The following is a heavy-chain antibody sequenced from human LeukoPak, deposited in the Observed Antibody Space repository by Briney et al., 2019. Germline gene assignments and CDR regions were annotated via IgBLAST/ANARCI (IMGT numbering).Heavy chain of an antibody. CDR2: IKQDGSAE. CDR1: GFSLSGYW. CDR3: ARDLFDY. Sequence: GGSLRLSCAASGFSLSGYWMSWVRQAPGKGLEWVATIKQDGSAEFYVDSVKGRFTISRDSAKNSLYLQMNSLRDDDTAVYYCARDLFDYWGQGTLVTVSS. V-gene: IGHV3-7*01. J-gene: IGHJ4*02.